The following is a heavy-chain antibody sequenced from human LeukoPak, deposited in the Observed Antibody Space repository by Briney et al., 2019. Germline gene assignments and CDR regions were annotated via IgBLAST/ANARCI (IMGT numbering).Heavy chain of an antibody. D-gene: IGHD3-10*01. J-gene: IGHJ3*02. CDR2: INHSGST. CDR3: AREGRLWFGGFGAFDI. Sequence: SETLSLTCAVYGGSFSGYYWSWIRQPPGKGLEWIGEINHSGSTNYNPSLKSRVTISVDTSKNQFSLKLSSVTAADTAVYYCAREGRLWFGGFGAFDIWGQGTMVTVSS. CDR1: GGSFSGYY. V-gene: IGHV4-34*01.